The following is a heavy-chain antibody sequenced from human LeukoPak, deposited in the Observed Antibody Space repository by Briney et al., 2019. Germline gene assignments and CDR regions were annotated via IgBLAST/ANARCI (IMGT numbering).Heavy chain of an antibody. CDR3: AKGTRGGYCSGGSCYLFDY. D-gene: IGHD2-15*01. CDR1: GFTFDDYA. CDR2: ISWNSGSI. Sequence: QPGGSLRLSCAASGFTFDDYAMPWVRQAPGKGLEWVSGISWNSGSIGYADSVKGRFTISRDNAKNSLYLQMNSLRAEDTALYYCAKGTRGGYCSGGSCYLFDYWGQGTLVTVSS. V-gene: IGHV3-9*01. J-gene: IGHJ4*02.